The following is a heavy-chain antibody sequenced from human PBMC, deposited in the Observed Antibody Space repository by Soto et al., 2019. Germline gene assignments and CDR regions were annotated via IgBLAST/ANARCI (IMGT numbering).Heavy chain of an antibody. J-gene: IGHJ4*02. CDR3: ARNHPYYFDSSGHYYIDY. CDR1: GGSISSGGYY. Sequence: PSETLSLTCTVSGGSISSGGYYWSWIRQHPGKGLEWIGYIFYSGSTNYNPSLKSRVIISLDTSKNQFSLKLSSVAVADTAVYYCARNHPYYFDSSGHYYIDYWGQGTLDTV. D-gene: IGHD3-22*01. CDR2: IFYSGST. V-gene: IGHV4-31*03.